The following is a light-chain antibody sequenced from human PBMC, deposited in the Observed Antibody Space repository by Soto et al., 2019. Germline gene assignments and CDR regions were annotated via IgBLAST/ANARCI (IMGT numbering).Light chain of an antibody. Sequence: VVTQPPATLSLSPGERDTLSCRASQSVSGTYLAWYQQKPGQAPRLLIYGASSRATGIPDRFSGSGSGTDFTLTISRLEPEDFAVYYCQQYGSSPLWTFGQGTKVDIK. J-gene: IGKJ1*01. CDR2: GAS. CDR3: QQYGSSPLWT. V-gene: IGKV3-20*01. CDR1: QSVSGTY.